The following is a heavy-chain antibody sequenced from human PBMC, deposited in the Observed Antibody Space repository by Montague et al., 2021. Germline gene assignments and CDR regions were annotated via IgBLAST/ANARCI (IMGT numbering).Heavy chain of an antibody. CDR2: ISSSSLYI. CDR1: GFTFSSYT. CDR3: ASLPYSSAWPYYFDH. V-gene: IGHV3-21*01. Sequence: SLRLFCAASGFTFSSYTINWVRQAPGKGLEWVSSISSSSLYIDYADSVKSRLTISRDNAKNSLYLQMNSLRAEDTAVYYCASLPYSSAWPYYFDHWGQGTLVTVSS. D-gene: IGHD6-19*01. J-gene: IGHJ4*02.